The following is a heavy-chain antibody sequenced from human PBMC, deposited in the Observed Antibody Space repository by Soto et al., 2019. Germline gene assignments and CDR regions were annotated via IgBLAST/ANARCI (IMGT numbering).Heavy chain of an antibody. D-gene: IGHD3-22*01. Sequence: QVQLVQSGAEVKKPGSSVKVSCKASGGTFSSYAISWVRQAPGQGLEWMGGIIPIFGTANYAQKFQGRVTITADESTSTAYMELSSPRSEDTAVYYCARDPYYYDSSGYYKSDAFDIWGQGTMVTVSS. V-gene: IGHV1-69*01. CDR2: IIPIFGTA. CDR3: ARDPYYYDSSGYYKSDAFDI. J-gene: IGHJ3*02. CDR1: GGTFSSYA.